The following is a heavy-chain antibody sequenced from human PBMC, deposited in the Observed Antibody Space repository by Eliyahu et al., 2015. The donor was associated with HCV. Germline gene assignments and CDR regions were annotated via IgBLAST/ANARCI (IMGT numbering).Heavy chain of an antibody. D-gene: IGHD3-16*01. J-gene: IGHJ3*02. CDR1: GYTFTSYD. CDR2: MNPNSGNT. V-gene: IGHV1-8*01. CDR3: ARPVYYDYVWGPGAFDI. Sequence: QVQLVQSGAEVKKPGASVKVSCKASGYTFTSYDINWVRQATGXGLEWMGWMNPNSGNTGYAQKFQGRVTMTRNTSISTAYMELSSLRSEDTAVYYCARPVYYDYVWGPGAFDIWGQGTMVTVSS.